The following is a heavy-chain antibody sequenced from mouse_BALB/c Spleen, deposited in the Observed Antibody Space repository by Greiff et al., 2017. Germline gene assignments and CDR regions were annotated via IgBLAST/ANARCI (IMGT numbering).Heavy chain of an antibody. J-gene: IGHJ4*01. CDR2: IYPGNVNT. D-gene: IGHD2-1*01. CDR3: ARLYYGNRYAMDY. Sequence: QVHVKQSGPELVKPGASVRISCKASGYTFTSYYIHWVKQRPGQGLEWIGWIYPGNVNTKYNEKFKGKATLTADKSSSTAYMQLSSLTSEDSAVYFCARLYYGNRYAMDYWGKGTSVTVSS. CDR1: GYTFTSYY. V-gene: IGHV1S56*01.